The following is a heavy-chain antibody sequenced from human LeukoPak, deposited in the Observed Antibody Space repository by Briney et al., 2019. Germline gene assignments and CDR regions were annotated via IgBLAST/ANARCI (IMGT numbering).Heavy chain of an antibody. D-gene: IGHD3-16*01. CDR3: AKGVWYGGIGYFDF. J-gene: IGHJ4*02. V-gene: IGHV3-30*02. Sequence: GGSLRLSCAASGFTFSSYGMHWVRQAPGKGLEWVAFIRYDGSNKYYADSVKGRFTISKDNSRNTLSLQMNNLRAGDTAIYFCAKGVWYGGIGYFDFWGQGTPVTVSS. CDR1: GFTFSSYG. CDR2: IRYDGSNK.